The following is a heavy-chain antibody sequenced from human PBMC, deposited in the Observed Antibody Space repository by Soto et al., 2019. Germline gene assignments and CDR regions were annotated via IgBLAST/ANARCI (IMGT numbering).Heavy chain of an antibody. CDR2: IYYSGST. J-gene: IGHJ4*02. CDR1: GGSISSYY. V-gene: IGHV4-59*01. CDR3: ARDGAYGSGSYSYFDY. Sequence: SETLSLTCTVSGGSISSYYWSWIRQPPGKGLEWIGYIYYSGSTNYNPSLKSRVTISVDTSKNQFSLKLSSVTAADTAVYYCARDGAYGSGSYSYFDYWGQGTLVTVSS. D-gene: IGHD3-10*01.